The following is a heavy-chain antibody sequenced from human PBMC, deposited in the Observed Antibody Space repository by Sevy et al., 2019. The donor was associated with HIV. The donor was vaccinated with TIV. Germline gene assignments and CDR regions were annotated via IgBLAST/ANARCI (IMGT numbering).Heavy chain of an antibody. V-gene: IGHV3-30*02. J-gene: IGHJ4*02. CDR1: GLIFSHYG. CDR2: ISFDGSNK. CDR3: AKNTAAAGTGGFEY. D-gene: IGHD6-13*01. Sequence: GGSLRLSCAASGLIFSHYGMHWVRQAPGKGLEWVAFISFDGSNKYYVDSVKGRFTISRDNSKNTLYLQMNSLRTEDTVLYYCAKNTAAAGTGGFEYWGQGTLVTVSS.